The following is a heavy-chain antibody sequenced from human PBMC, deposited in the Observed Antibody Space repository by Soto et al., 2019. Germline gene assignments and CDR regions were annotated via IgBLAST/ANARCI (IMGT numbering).Heavy chain of an antibody. D-gene: IGHD3-10*01. J-gene: IGHJ4*02. CDR1: WGTFNSYG. CDR2: IIPLYGTV. V-gene: IGHV1-69*06. Sequence: QAHLAQSGAEVKKPGSSVTVSCKASWGTFNSYGISWVRQAPGQGLDWMGVIIPLYGTVNYAQKFQGRVSLTADKTTSTASMGVNSLRSQETAVYYCARVRVLRGVIPSPFGLWGKGTQVTVSS. CDR3: ARVRVLRGVIPSPFGL.